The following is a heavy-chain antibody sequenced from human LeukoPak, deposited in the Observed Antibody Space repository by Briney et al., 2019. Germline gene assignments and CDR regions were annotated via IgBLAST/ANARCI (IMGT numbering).Heavy chain of an antibody. CDR2: ISSSSSTI. CDR3: ARGSTYYDSSGQVPFDY. D-gene: IGHD3-22*01. V-gene: IGHV3-48*01. J-gene: IGHJ4*02. Sequence: GGSLRLSCAASGFTFSTYSMNWVRQALGKGLEWVSYISSSSSTIYYADSVKGRFTISRDNAKNSLYLQMNSLRAEDTAVYYCARGSTYYDSSGQVPFDYWGQRTLDTVSS. CDR1: GFTFSTYS.